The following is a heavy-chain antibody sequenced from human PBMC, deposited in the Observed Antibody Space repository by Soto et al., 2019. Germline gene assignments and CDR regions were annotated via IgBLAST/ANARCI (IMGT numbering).Heavy chain of an antibody. D-gene: IGHD6-19*01. J-gene: IGHJ4*02. CDR1: GGSISSYY. V-gene: IGHV4-59*01. CDR2: IYYSGST. Sequence: QVQLQESGPGLVKPSETLSLTCTVSGGSISSYYWSWIRQPPGKGLEWIGYIYYSGSTNYNPSLKSRVATSVDTSKNQFSLKLSSVTAADTAVYYCGRGDERQWLGLTLDYWGQGTLVTVSS. CDR3: GRGDERQWLGLTLDY.